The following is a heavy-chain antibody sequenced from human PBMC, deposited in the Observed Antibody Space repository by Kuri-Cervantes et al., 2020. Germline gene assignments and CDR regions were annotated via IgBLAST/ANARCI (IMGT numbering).Heavy chain of an antibody. J-gene: IGHJ4*02. CDR1: GFTFSGYS. CDR2: ISSGSSTI. D-gene: IGHD1-26*01. Sequence: GESLKISCAASGFTFSGYSMNWVRRAPGKGLEWVSYISSGSSTIYQADSVQGRFTISRDNAKNSLYLQMNSLRDEDTAVYYCARDFRWAEWELLGLFDYWGQGTLVTVSS. V-gene: IGHV3-48*02. CDR3: ARDFRWAEWELLGLFDY.